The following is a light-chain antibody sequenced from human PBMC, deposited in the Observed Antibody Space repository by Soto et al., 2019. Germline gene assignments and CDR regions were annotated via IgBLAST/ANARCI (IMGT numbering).Light chain of an antibody. CDR1: SSDVGGYNS. J-gene: IGLJ1*01. CDR2: EVS. V-gene: IGLV2-14*01. CDR3: SSYTTSSTLLYV. Sequence: QSALTQPASVSGSPGQSITISCTGTSSDVGGYNSVSWYQQHPGKAPKLMIYEVSNRPPGVSNRFPGSKSGNTASLTISGLQAEDEADYYCSSYTTSSTLLYVFGTGTKLTVL.